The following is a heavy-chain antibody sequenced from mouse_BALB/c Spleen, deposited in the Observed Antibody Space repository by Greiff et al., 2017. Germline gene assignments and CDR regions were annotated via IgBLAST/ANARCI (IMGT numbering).Heavy chain of an antibody. CDR2: IYPGGGYT. J-gene: IGHJ3*01. CDR1: GYTFTNYW. V-gene: IGHV1-63*02. CDR3: ARGGDGSSPFAY. D-gene: IGHD1-1*01. Sequence: VKLVESGAELVRPGTSVKISCKASGYTFTNYWLGWVKQRPGHGLEWIGDIYPGGGYTNYNEKFKGKATLTADTSSSTAYMQLSSLTSEDSAVYFCARGGDGSSPFAYWGQGTLVTVSA.